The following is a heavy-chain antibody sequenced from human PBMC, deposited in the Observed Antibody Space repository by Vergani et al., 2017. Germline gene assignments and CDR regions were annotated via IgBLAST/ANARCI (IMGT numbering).Heavy chain of an antibody. CDR1: EYSFGNYW. Sequence: EVELVQSGPEMRKPGESLKISCKGSEYSFGNYWIGWVRQMPGKGLEWMGIIYPADSDTRYSPSFQGQVTISADKSISTAFLQWDSLKASDTPLYYCARHTTYTHSLGQGTLVTVSS. CDR2: IYPADSDT. J-gene: IGHJ4*02. D-gene: IGHD1-1*01. CDR3: ARHTTYTHS. V-gene: IGHV5-51*01.